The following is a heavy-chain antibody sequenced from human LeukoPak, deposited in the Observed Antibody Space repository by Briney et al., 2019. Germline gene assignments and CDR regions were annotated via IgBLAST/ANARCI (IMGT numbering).Heavy chain of an antibody. D-gene: IGHD1-1*01. V-gene: IGHV3-49*03. CDR1: GFTFREFA. Sequence: PGGSLRLSCTSSGFTFREFAVSWFRQAPGKGLEGIGFIRSSIYGGTPKAAASVKGRFIFSRDDSKGVAYLRMNSLKTDDTAVYYCSREWGNGNDLRPDSWGQGTLVTVSS. J-gene: IGHJ4*02. CDR3: SREWGNGNDLRPDS. CDR2: IRSSIYGGTP.